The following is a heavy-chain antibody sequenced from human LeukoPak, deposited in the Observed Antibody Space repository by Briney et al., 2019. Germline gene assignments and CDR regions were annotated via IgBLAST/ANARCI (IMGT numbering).Heavy chain of an antibody. J-gene: IGHJ4*02. Sequence: SETLSLTCRFSGNSMSSAFWTWIRQPAGKGLEWIGRIYSSGATHYNPSLKSRITMSVDTSKNQFSLNLSSVTAADTAVYYCARDKGAARGVWDYWGQGTLVTVSS. CDR2: IYSSGAT. D-gene: IGHD6-6*01. V-gene: IGHV4-4*07. CDR3: ARDKGAARGVWDY. CDR1: GNSMSSAF.